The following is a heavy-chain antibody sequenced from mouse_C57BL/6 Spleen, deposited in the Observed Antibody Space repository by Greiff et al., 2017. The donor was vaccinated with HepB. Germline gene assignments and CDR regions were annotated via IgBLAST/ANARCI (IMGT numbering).Heavy chain of an antibody. V-gene: IGHV2-2*01. CDR1: GFSLTSYG. CDR3: ARSGDYDVSFDY. J-gene: IGHJ2*01. CDR2: IWSGGST. D-gene: IGHD2-4*01. Sequence: VKLMESGPGLVQPSQSLSITCTVSGFSLTSYGVHWVRQSPGKGLEWLGVIWSGGSTDYNAAFISRLSSSKDNSKSQVFFKMNSLQADDTAIYYCARSGDYDVSFDYWGQGTTLTVSS.